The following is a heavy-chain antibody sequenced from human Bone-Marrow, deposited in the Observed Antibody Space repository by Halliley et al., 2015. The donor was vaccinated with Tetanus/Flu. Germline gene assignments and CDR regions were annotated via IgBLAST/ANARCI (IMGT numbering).Heavy chain of an antibody. V-gene: IGHV4-39*01. J-gene: IGHJ5*02. CDR3: ARHEEEGIATRDWFDP. D-gene: IGHD6-6*01. Sequence: TLSLTCTVSGGSISRSSYYWDWIRQPPGKGLEWIGSVYSSGSTFYTASLKSRVTISLDTSKNQFSLKLTSVTAADTALYYCARHEEEGIATRDWFDPWGQGTLVIVSS. CDR2: VYSSGST. CDR1: GGSISRSSYY.